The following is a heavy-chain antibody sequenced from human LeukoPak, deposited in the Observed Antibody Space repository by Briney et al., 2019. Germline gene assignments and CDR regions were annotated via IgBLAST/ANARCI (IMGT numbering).Heavy chain of an antibody. CDR1: GYTFTGYY. V-gene: IGHV1-2*02. Sequence: ASMRVSCKASGYTFTGYYMHWVRQAPGQGLEWMGWINPNSGGTNYAQKFQGRVTMTRDTSISTAYMELSRLRSDDTAVYYCARGGKIAVKGQLLLLFWGQGTLVTVSS. D-gene: IGHD2-15*01. CDR3: ARGGKIAVKGQLLLLF. J-gene: IGHJ4*02. CDR2: INPNSGGT.